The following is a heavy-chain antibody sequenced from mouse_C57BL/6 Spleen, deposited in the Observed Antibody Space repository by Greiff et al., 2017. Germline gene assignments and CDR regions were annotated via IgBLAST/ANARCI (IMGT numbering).Heavy chain of an antibody. CDR1: GFSLTSYG. CDR2: IWGGGST. CDR3: AKREDYDGFAY. D-gene: IGHD2-4*01. V-gene: IGHV2-9*01. J-gene: IGHJ3*01. Sequence: VKLMESGPGLVAPSQSLSISCTVSGFSLTSYGVDWVRQPPGKGLEWLGGIWGGGSTNYNSALMSRLSISKDNSKSQVFLKMNSLRTDDTAVYYCAKREDYDGFAYWGQGTLVTVSA.